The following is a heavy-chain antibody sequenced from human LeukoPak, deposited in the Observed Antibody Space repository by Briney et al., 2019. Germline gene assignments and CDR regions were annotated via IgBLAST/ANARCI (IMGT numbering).Heavy chain of an antibody. J-gene: IGHJ4*02. CDR1: GGPISSSSYY. CDR3: ARRRIVGATLDY. Sequence: SETLSLTCTVSGGPISSSSYYWGWIRQPPGKGLEWIGSIYYSGSTYYNPSLKSRVTISVDTSKNQFSLKLSSVTAADTAVYYCARRRIVGATLDYWGQGTLVTVSS. V-gene: IGHV4-39*01. D-gene: IGHD1-26*01. CDR2: IYYSGST.